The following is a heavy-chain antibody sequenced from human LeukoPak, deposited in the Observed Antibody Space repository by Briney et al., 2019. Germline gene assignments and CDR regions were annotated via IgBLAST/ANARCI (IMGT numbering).Heavy chain of an antibody. CDR3: AIMHGYYDGSGYWVQ. CDR1: GFTFGSYG. V-gene: IGHV3-23*01. J-gene: IGHJ1*01. CDR2: ITPNADRT. D-gene: IGHD3-22*01. Sequence: GGSLRLSCAASGFTFGSYGMSWVRQAPGKGLEWVSFITPNADRTSYADSVEGRFTISGDNPRNTLYMQMNSLRDEDTAVYYCAIMHGYYDGSGYWVQWGQGTLVTVSS.